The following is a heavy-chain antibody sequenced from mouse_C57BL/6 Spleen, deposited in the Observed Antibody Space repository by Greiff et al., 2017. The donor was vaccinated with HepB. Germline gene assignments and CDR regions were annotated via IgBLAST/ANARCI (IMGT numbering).Heavy chain of an antibody. V-gene: IGHV5-4*01. J-gene: IGHJ3*01. CDR1: GFTFSSYA. CDR2: ISDGGSYT. CDR3: ARERTAWFAY. Sequence: EVKVVESGGGLVKPGGSLKLSCAASGFTFSSYAMSWVRQTPEKRLEWVATISDGGSYTYYPDNVKGRFTISRDNAKNNLYLQMSHLKSEDTAMYYCARERTAWFAYWGQGTLVTVSA.